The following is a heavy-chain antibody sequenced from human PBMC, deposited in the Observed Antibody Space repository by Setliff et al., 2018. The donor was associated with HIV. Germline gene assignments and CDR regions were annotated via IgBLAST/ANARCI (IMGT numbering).Heavy chain of an antibody. D-gene: IGHD3-10*01. CDR1: GVSLSNTDFY. CDR3: AREGPYYYGMDV. J-gene: IGHJ6*02. V-gene: IGHV4-30-4*08. CDR2: IDYSGTT. Sequence: SETLSLTCAVSGVSLSNTDFYWTWVRQAPGVGLEWIGFIDYSGTTHYNPSLQSRVTISNDMSNNHFSLHLTSVTAADTAIYFCAREGPYYYGMDVWGQGTTVTVSS.